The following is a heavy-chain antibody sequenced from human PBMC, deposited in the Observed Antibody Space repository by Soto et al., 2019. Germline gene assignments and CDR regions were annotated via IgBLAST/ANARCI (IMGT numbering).Heavy chain of an antibody. D-gene: IGHD4-17*01. V-gene: IGHV3-53*01. Sequence: EVQLVESGGGLIQPGGSLRLSCAASGFTVSSNYMSWVRQAPGKGLEWVSVIYSGGSSYYADSVKGRFTISRDNSKNTRYLKRNSLRAEDTAVYYCAREPWGKNGDYVYYYGMDVWGQGTTVTVSS. CDR2: IYSGGSS. J-gene: IGHJ6*02. CDR3: AREPWGKNGDYVYYYGMDV. CDR1: GFTVSSNY.